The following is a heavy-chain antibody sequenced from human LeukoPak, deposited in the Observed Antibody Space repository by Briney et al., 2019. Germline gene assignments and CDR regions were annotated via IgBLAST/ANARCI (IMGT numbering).Heavy chain of an antibody. CDR3: AELGITMIGGV. CDR2: ISGSGGST. V-gene: IGHV3-23*01. CDR1: GLTFSSYA. D-gene: IGHD3-10*02. J-gene: IGHJ6*04. Sequence: GGSLRLSCAASGLTFSSYAMSWVRQVPGKGLEWVSAISGSGGSTYYADSVKGRFTISRDNSKNTLYLQMHSLRAEDTAVYYCAELGITMIGGVWGKGTTVTISS.